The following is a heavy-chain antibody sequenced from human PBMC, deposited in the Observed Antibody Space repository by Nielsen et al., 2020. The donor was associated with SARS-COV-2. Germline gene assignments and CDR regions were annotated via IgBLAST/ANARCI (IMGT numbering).Heavy chain of an antibody. CDR1: GYTFTSYA. CDR2: INAGNGNT. CDR3: VRGGGNSALYYYYYMDV. D-gene: IGHD4-23*01. Sequence: ASVKVSCKASGYTFTSYAMHWVRQAPGQRLEWMGWINAGNGNTKYSQKFQGRVTITRDTSASTAYMELSSLRSEDTAVYYCVRGGGNSALYYYYYMDVWGKGTTVTVSS. V-gene: IGHV1-3*01. J-gene: IGHJ6*03.